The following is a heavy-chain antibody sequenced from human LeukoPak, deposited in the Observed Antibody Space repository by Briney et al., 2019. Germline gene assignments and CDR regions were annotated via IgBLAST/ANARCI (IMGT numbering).Heavy chain of an antibody. CDR1: GYTFTSYD. CDR2: MNPNSGNT. D-gene: IGHD4-17*01. V-gene: IGHV1-8*01. J-gene: IGHJ6*02. Sequence: ASVKVSCMASGYTFTSYDINWVRQATGQGLEWMGWMNPNSGNTGYAQKFQGRVTMTRNTSISTAYMELSSLRSEDTAVYYCAREVTVSDYYCYGMDVWGQGTTVTVSS. CDR3: AREVTVSDYYCYGMDV.